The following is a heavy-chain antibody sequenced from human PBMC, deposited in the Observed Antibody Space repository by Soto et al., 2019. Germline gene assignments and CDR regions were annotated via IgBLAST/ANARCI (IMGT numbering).Heavy chain of an antibody. CDR1: GGTFSSYA. CDR2: IIPISGTS. Sequence: GASVKVSCKASGGTFSSYAISWVRQAPGQGLEWMGGIIPISGTSNYAQKFQGRVTITADESTSTAYMELSSLRSEDTAVYYCARSLDFWSGYYNPRDTPCDYWCQGNLVIVSS. J-gene: IGHJ4*02. CDR3: ARSLDFWSGYYNPRDTPCDY. D-gene: IGHD3-3*01. V-gene: IGHV1-69*13.